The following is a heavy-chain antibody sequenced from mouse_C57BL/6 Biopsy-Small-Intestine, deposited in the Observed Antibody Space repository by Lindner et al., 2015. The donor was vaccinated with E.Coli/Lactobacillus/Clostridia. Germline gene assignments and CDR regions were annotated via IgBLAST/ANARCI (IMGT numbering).Heavy chain of an antibody. CDR2: ISPASGDT. CDR1: GYNFSGNY. J-gene: IGHJ4*01. V-gene: IGHV1-66*01. CDR3: AREGPGPKRFDY. Sequence: SVKVSCKASGYNFSGNYIHWVRQALGQGLEWMGWISPASGDTRYAQRFQGRVTMTRDTSITTSFIDLSSLRSDDSAVYFCAREGPGPKRFDYWGQGIPVTVSS.